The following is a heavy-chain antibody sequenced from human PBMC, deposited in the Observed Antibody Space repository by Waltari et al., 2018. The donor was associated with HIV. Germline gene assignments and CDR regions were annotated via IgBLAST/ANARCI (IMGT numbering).Heavy chain of an antibody. D-gene: IGHD1-26*01. J-gene: IGHJ2*01. CDR3: ARVGYYYFDL. Sequence: QVQLQESGPGLVKPSQTLSLTCTVSGDSINSGGYYWAWIRQHPEKGLEWIGFGYYRGSTFYNPSFKSRATISGDTSKNQFSLKLTSMTAADTAVYYCARVGYYYFDLWGRGTLVTVSS. V-gene: IGHV4-31*03. CDR1: GDSINSGGYY. CDR2: GYYRGST.